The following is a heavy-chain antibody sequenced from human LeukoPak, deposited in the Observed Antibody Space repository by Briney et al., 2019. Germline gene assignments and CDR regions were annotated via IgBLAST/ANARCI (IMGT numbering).Heavy chain of an antibody. CDR3: AKDQSFDY. CDR1: GVTFSTYA. CDR2: ISWNSGSI. Sequence: GGSLRLSCAASGVTFSTYAMSWVRQAPGKGLEWVSGISWNSGSIGYADSVKGRFTISRDNAKNSLYLQMNSLRAEDTALYYCAKDQSFDYWGQGTLVTVSS. J-gene: IGHJ4*02. V-gene: IGHV3-9*01.